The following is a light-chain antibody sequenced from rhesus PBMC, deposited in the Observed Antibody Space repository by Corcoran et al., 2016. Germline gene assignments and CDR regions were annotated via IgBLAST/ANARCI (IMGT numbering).Light chain of an antibody. CDR3: QQHDNSPFT. CDR1: QGISNW. J-gene: IGKJ3*01. CDR2: RAS. V-gene: IGKV1-69*01. Sequence: DIQMTQSPSSLSASAGDRVTITCRASQGISNWLARYQQKPGKAPKFLIYRASNLETGVPSRFSGSGSGTDFTLTISSLQPENIATYYCQQHDNSPFTFGPGTKLAIK.